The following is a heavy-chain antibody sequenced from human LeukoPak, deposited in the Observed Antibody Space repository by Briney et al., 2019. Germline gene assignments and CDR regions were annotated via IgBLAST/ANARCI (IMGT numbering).Heavy chain of an antibody. J-gene: IGHJ5*02. D-gene: IGHD3-22*01. CDR1: GYTFTGYY. CDR3: ARQGYDSSGPFTGWFDP. Sequence: EASVKVSCKASGYTFTGYYMHWVRHAPGQGLGWVGWINPNSGGTNYAQTFQGRVTMTRDTAISTAYMELSRLRSDDTAVYYCARQGYDSSGPFTGWFDPWGQGTLVTVSS. V-gene: IGHV1-2*02. CDR2: INPNSGGT.